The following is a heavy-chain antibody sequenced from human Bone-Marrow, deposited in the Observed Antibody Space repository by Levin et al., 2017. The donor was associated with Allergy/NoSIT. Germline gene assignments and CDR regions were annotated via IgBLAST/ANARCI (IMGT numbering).Heavy chain of an antibody. CDR3: AREFLDSTPRSDAFEI. D-gene: IGHD3/OR15-3a*01. CDR1: GFIFSSYA. J-gene: IGHJ3*02. CDR2: IWYDGSND. Sequence: GGSLRLSCEVSGFIFSSYAMHWVRQAPGKGLEWVASIWYDGSNDNYADSVKGRATISRDNSKSTLDLQMISLRVEDTAVYYCAREFLDSTPRSDAFEIWGQGTMVTVSS. V-gene: IGHV3-33*01.